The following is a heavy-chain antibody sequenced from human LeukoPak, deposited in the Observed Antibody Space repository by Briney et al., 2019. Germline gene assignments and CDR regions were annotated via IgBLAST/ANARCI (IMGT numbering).Heavy chain of an antibody. CDR1: GGSFSGYY. V-gene: IGHV4-34*01. J-gene: IGHJ4*02. D-gene: IGHD3-22*01. CDR2: INHSGST. Sequence: SETLSLTCAVYGGSFSGYYWSWIRQPPGKGLEWIGEINHSGSTNYNPSLKSRVTISVDTSKNQFSLKLSSATAADTAVYYCARAPLLIYFDSSGSYFDYWGQGTLVTVSS. CDR3: ARAPLLIYFDSSGSYFDY.